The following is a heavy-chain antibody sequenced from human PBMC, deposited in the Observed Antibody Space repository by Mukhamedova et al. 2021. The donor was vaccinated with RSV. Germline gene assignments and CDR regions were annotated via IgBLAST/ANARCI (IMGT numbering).Heavy chain of an antibody. D-gene: IGHD6-6*01. CDR3: ARGGGQQLVDRWYFDS. V-gene: IGHV1-46*01. Sequence: YAQKFQGRFTMTRDMSTATIFMELNSLRSDDTAVYYCARGGGQQLVDRWYFDSWGQGTLLSVSS. J-gene: IGHJ4*02.